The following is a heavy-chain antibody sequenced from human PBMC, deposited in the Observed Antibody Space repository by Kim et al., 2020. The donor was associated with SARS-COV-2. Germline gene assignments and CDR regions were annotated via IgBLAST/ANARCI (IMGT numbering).Heavy chain of an antibody. V-gene: IGHV3-30*18. CDR2: ISYDGSNK. CDR3: AKDQGVRGYCSGGSCYYYYYGMDV. J-gene: IGHJ6*02. CDR1: GFTFSSYG. Sequence: GGSLRLSCAASGFTFSSYGMHWVRQAPGKGLEWVAVISYDGSNKYYADSVKGRFTISRDNSKNTLYLQMNSLRAEDTAVYYCAKDQGVRGYCSGGSCYYYYYGMDVWGQGTTVTVAS. D-gene: IGHD2-15*01.